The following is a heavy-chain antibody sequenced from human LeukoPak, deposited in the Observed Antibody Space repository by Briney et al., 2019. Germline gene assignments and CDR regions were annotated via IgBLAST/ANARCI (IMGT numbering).Heavy chain of an antibody. CDR2: ISAYNGNT. Sequence: ASVTVSCKASGYTFTSYGISWVRQAPGQGLEWMGWISAYNGNTNYAQKLQGRVTITTDTSTSTAYMELRSLRSDDTAVYYCARDTGLRSAAVSYAYWGQGTLVTVSS. CDR1: GYTFTSYG. J-gene: IGHJ4*02. CDR3: ARDTGLRSAAVSYAY. V-gene: IGHV1-18*01. D-gene: IGHD5-12*01.